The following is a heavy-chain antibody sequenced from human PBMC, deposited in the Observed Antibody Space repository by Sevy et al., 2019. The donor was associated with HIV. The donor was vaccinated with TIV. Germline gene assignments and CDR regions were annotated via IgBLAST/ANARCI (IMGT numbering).Heavy chain of an antibody. CDR2: ISGGGTYI. Sequence: GGSLRLSCAPSEFTFSSYSMNWVRQAPGNGLEWVSSISGGGTYIYYADSVKGRFTISRDNAKNSLSLQMNSLRAEDTAVYYCARGTHDYGDYDRDAFDIWGQGTMVTVSS. D-gene: IGHD4-17*01. V-gene: IGHV3-21*01. CDR1: EFTFSSYS. J-gene: IGHJ3*02. CDR3: ARGTHDYGDYDRDAFDI.